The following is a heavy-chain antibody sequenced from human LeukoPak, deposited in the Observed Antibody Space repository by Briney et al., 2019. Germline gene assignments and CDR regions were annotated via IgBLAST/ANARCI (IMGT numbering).Heavy chain of an antibody. D-gene: IGHD7-27*01. CDR3: AKDKILGIGGFDY. CDR1: GFTFSSYG. Sequence: SGGSLRLSCAASGFTFSSYGMHWVRQAPGKGLEWVAVISYDGSNKYYADSVKGRFTISRDNSKNTLYLQMNSLGAEDTAVYYCAKDKILGIGGFDYWGQGTLVTVSS. CDR2: ISYDGSNK. V-gene: IGHV3-30*18. J-gene: IGHJ4*02.